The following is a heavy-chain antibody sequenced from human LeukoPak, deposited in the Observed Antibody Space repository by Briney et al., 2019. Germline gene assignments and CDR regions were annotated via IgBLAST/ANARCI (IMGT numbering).Heavy chain of an antibody. CDR1: GGTFSSYA. CDR2: IIPIFGTA. V-gene: IGHV1-69*13. CDR3: ATTEVEHCSSTSCSNPIYYYYYYYMDV. Sequence: ASVKVSCKASGGTFSSYAISWVRQAPGQGLEWMEGIIPIFGTANYAQKFQGRVTITADESTSTAYMELSSLRSEDTAVYYCATTEVEHCSSTSCSNPIYYYYYYYMDVWGKGTTVTVSS. J-gene: IGHJ6*03. D-gene: IGHD2-2*01.